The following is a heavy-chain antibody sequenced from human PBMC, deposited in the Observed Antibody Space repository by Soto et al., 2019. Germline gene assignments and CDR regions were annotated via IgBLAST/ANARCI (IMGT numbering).Heavy chain of an antibody. CDR2: IYYSGST. CDR3: ATYYDYVWGSAHRDGGPSPYFDF. J-gene: IGHJ4*02. D-gene: IGHD3-16*01. V-gene: IGHV4-39*01. CDR1: GGSISSSSYY. Sequence: SETLSLTCTVSGGSISSSSYYWGWIRQPPGKGLEWIGSIYYSGSTYYNPSLKSRVTISVDTSKNQFSLKLSSVTAADTAVYYCATYYDYVWGSAHRDGGPSPYFDFWGQGTLVTVSS.